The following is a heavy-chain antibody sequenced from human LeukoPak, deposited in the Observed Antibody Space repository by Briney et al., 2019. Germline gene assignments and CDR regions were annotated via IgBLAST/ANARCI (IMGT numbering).Heavy chain of an antibody. CDR1: GGTFSSYA. Sequence: GASVKVSCKASGGTFSSYAISWVRQAPGQGLEWMGRIIPILGIANYAQKFQGRVTITADKSTSTAYMELRSLRSDDTAVYYCARVGYYYGSGRQAFDIWGQGTMVTVSS. CDR3: ARVGYYYGSGRQAFDI. CDR2: IIPILGIA. D-gene: IGHD3-10*01. J-gene: IGHJ3*02. V-gene: IGHV1-69*04.